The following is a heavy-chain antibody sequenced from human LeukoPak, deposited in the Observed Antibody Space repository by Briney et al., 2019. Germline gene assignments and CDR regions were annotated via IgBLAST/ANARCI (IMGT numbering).Heavy chain of an antibody. CDR3: ATIVAGAFDI. CDR2: IYYSGST. J-gene: IGHJ3*02. CDR1: GGSISSSSYY. D-gene: IGHD2/OR15-2a*01. V-gene: IGHV4-39*01. Sequence: RSETLSLTCTVSGGSISSSSYYWGWVRQPPGKGLEWIGNIYYSGSTYYNPSLKSRVTISIDTSKNQFSLRLYSVTAADTAVYYCATIVAGAFDIWGQGTMVTVSS.